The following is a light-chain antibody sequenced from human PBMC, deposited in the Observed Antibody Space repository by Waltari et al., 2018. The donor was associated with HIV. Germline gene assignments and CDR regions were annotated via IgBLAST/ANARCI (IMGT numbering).Light chain of an antibody. CDR2: WAS. V-gene: IGKV4-1*01. CDR3: QQYYSTPHT. J-gene: IGKJ2*01. CDR1: QSVLFSSNNKNY. Sequence: DIVMSQSPDSLAVSLGERATINCKSSQSVLFSSNNKNYLALYQQKPGEPPKLLIYWASTREFGVPDRFSGSGSGTDFTLTISSLQAEDVAVYYCQQYYSTPHTFGQGTKLEIK.